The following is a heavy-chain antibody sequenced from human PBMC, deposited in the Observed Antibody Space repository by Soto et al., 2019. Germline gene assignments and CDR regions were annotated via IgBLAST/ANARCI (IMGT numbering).Heavy chain of an antibody. D-gene: IGHD2-15*01. J-gene: IGHJ6*02. V-gene: IGHV1-2*02. CDR2: INPNSGGT. CDR1: GYTFTGYY. Sequence: GASVKVSCKASGYTFTGYYMHWVRQAPGQGLEWMGWINPNSGGTNYAQKFQGRVTMTRDTSISTAYMELSRLRSDDTAVYYCARDRCSGGSCYHYYYGMDVWGQGTTVTVSS. CDR3: ARDRCSGGSCYHYYYGMDV.